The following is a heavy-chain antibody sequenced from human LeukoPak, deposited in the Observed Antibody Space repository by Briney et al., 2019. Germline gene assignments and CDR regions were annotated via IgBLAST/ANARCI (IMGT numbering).Heavy chain of an antibody. Sequence: GGSLRLSCAASGFIFDDYVMHWVRQAPGKGLEWFSGISWNSGSIGYADSVKGRFTISRDNAKNSLSLQMNSLRPEDTALYYCAKDRGSTSYYSGVDVWGQGTTVTVSS. D-gene: IGHD2-2*01. V-gene: IGHV3-9*01. CDR2: ISWNSGSI. CDR1: GFIFDDYV. J-gene: IGHJ6*02. CDR3: AKDRGSTSYYSGVDV.